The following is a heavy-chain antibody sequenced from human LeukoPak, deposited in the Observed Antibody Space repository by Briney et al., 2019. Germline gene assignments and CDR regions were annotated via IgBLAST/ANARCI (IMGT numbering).Heavy chain of an antibody. CDR1: GYTFTGYY. J-gene: IGHJ3*02. CDR3: ARNKVIAGRQPAFDI. D-gene: IGHD6-6*01. V-gene: IGHV1-2*02. CDR2: INPNSGGT. Sequence: ASVKVSCKASGYTFTGYYMHWVRQAPGQGLEWMGWINPNSGGTNYAQKFQGRVTMTRDTSISTVYMELSRLRSDDTAVDYCARNKVIAGRQPAFDIWGQGTMVTVSS.